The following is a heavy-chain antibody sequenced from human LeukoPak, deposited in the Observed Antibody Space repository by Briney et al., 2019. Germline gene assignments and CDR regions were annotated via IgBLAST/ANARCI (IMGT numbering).Heavy chain of an antibody. CDR1: GCTFSSYW. D-gene: IGHD3-10*01. V-gene: IGHV3-7*01. J-gene: IGHJ4*02. Sequence: PGGSLRLSCAASGCTFSSYWMSWVRQAPGKGLEWVANIKQDGSEKYYVDSVKGRFTISRDNAKNSLYLQMNSLRAEDTAVYYCARWAVRGVIITVFDYWGQGTLVTVSS. CDR2: IKQDGSEK. CDR3: ARWAVRGVIITVFDY.